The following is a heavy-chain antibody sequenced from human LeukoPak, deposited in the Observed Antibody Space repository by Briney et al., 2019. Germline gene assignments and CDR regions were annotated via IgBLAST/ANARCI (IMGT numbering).Heavy chain of an antibody. CDR3: VVVVEPPDSDGFDV. V-gene: IGHV3-74*01. D-gene: IGHD1-14*01. CDR2: INADGSTT. J-gene: IGHJ3*01. CDR1: GFTFNTYA. Sequence: GGSLRLSCAASGFTFNTYAIYWVRQAPGKGLVWVSLINADGSTTTYADSVEGRFTISRDNARNTLSLQMNSLTIEDTAVYYCVVVVEPPDSDGFDVWGQGTMITVSS.